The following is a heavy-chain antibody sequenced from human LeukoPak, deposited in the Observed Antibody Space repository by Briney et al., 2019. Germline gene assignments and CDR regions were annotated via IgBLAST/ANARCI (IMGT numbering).Heavy chain of an antibody. V-gene: IGHV1-8*03. CDR2: MNPNSGNT. CDR1: GYTFTDYY. J-gene: IGHJ5*02. Sequence: ASVKVSCKASGYTFTDYYMHWVRQAPGQGLEWMGWMNPNSGNTGYAQKFQGRVTITRNTSISTAYMELSSLRSEDTAVYYCARAGGPEPELVLRFLPHYTNWFDPWGQGTLVTVSS. D-gene: IGHD3-3*01. CDR3: ARAGGPEPELVLRFLPHYTNWFDP.